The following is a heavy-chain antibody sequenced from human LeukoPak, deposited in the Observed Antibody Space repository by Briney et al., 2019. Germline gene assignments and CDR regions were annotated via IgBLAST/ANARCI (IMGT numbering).Heavy chain of an antibody. CDR1: GFSFTSYW. D-gene: IGHD3-10*01. CDR2: IYPGDSDT. V-gene: IGHV5-51*01. Sequence: ESLKISCKGSGFSFTSYWIAWVRQMPGKGLEWMGIIYPGDSDTRYSPSLQGQVTISADKSISTAYLQWSSLKASDTAMYYCARQVGSRSFNWFDPWGQGTLVTVSS. J-gene: IGHJ5*02. CDR3: ARQVGSRSFNWFDP.